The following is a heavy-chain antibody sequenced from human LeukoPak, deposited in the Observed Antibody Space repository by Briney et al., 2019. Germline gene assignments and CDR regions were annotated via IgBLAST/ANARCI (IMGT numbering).Heavy chain of an antibody. CDR1: GGSISSGDYY. V-gene: IGHV4-30-4*01. CDR2: IYYSGST. D-gene: IGHD3-10*01. CDR3: ASSNYYGSGRLLWLPGY. Sequence: SETLPLTCTVSGGSISSGDYYWSWIRQPPGKGLEWIGYIYYSGSTYYNPSLKSRVTISVDTSKNQFSLKLSSVTAADTAVYYCASSNYYGSGRLLWLPGYWGQGTLVTVSS. J-gene: IGHJ4*02.